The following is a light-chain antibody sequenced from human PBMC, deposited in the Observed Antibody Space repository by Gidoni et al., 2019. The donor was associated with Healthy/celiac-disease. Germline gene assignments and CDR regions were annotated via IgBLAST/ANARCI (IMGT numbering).Light chain of an antibody. V-gene: IGLV1-44*01. Sequence: QSVLTQPPSASGTPGQRVTISCSGSSPHIGSNTVNWYQQVPGTAPKLLIYSNKQRPSGVPDRCSGSKSGTSASLAISGLQSEDEADYYCAAWDDSLNGVVFGGGTKLTVL. CDR2: SNK. CDR1: SPHIGSNT. CDR3: AAWDDSLNGVV. J-gene: IGLJ2*01.